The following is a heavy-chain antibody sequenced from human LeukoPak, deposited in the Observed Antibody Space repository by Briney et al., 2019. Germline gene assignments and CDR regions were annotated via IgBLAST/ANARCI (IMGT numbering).Heavy chain of an antibody. Sequence: ASVKVSCKASGYTLTSYDINWVRQATGQGLEWMGWMNPNSGNTGYAQKFQGRVTMTRNTSISTAYMELSSLRSEDTAVYYCARGLLRYCSSTSCYADYYFDYWGQGTLVTVSS. CDR2: MNPNSGNT. V-gene: IGHV1-8*01. D-gene: IGHD2-2*01. CDR3: ARGLLRYCSSTSCYADYYFDY. CDR1: GYTLTSYD. J-gene: IGHJ4*02.